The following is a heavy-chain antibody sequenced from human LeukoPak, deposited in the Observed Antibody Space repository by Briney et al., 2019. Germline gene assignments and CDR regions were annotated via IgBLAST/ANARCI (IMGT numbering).Heavy chain of an antibody. CDR3: ARDMSSSYYDSSGYQY. V-gene: IGHV1-69*13. D-gene: IGHD3-22*01. Sequence: ASVKVSCKASGGTFSSYAISWVRQAPGQGLEWMGGIIPIFGTANYAQKFQGRVTITADESTSTAYMELSSLRSEDTAVYYCARDMSSSYYDSSGYQYWGQGTLVTVSS. CDR2: IIPIFGTA. J-gene: IGHJ4*02. CDR1: GGTFSSYA.